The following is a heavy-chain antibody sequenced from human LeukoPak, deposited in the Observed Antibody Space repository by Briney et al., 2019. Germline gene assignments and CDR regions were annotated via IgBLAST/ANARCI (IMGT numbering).Heavy chain of an antibody. D-gene: IGHD2-8*01. V-gene: IGHV3-20*04. Sequence: GGSLRLSCATSGFTFDDYGLSWVRQAPGKGLEWVSDINWNGGSTGYADSVKVRFTISRDNGKNSLYLQRNSLRAEDTALYYCAREAYSYCTNGVCPHGMDVWVQGTTVTVPS. CDR1: GFTFDDYG. J-gene: IGHJ6*02. CDR3: AREAYSYCTNGVCPHGMDV. CDR2: INWNGGST.